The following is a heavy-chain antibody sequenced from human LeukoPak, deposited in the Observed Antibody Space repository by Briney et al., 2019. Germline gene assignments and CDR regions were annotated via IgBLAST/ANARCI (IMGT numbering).Heavy chain of an antibody. D-gene: IGHD6-19*01. J-gene: IGHJ3*02. CDR2: IYYSGST. CDR1: GGSISSYY. CDR3: ARHVGSSGPAAFDI. V-gene: IGHV4-59*08. Sequence: KSSETLSLTCTVSGGSISSYYWSWIRQPPGKGLEWIGYIYYSGSTNYNPSLKSRVTISVDTSKNQFSLKLSSVTAADTAVYYCARHVGSSGPAAFDIWGQGTMVTVSS.